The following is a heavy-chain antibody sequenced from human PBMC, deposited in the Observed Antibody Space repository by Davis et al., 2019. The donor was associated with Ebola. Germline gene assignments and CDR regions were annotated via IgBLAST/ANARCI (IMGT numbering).Heavy chain of an antibody. CDR3: AREMITFGGVPRWFDP. CDR2: IYYSGST. J-gene: IGHJ5*02. V-gene: IGHV4-59*12. Sequence: SETLSLTCTVSGGSISSYYWSWIRQPPGKGLEWIGYIYYSGSTNYNPSLKSRVTISVDTSKNQFSLKLSSVTAADTAVYYCAREMITFGGVPRWFDPWGQGTLVTVSS. CDR1: GGSISSYY. D-gene: IGHD3-16*01.